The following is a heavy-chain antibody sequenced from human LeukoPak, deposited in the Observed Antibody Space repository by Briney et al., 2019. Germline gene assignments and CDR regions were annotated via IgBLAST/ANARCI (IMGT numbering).Heavy chain of an antibody. CDR3: ARSRMAGAFDY. J-gene: IGHJ4*02. D-gene: IGHD5-24*01. V-gene: IGHV1-18*01. CDR1: GYTFTSYG. CDR2: ISAYNGNT. Sequence: GASVKVSCTASGYTFTSYGISWVRQAPGQGLEWMGWISAYNGNTNYAQMLQGRVSMTTDTSTSTAYMELRSLRSDDTAVYYCARSRMAGAFDYWGQGTLVTVSS.